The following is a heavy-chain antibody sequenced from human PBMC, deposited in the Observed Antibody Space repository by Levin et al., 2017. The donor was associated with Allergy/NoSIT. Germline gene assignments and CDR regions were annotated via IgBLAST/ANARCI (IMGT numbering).Heavy chain of an antibody. Sequence: GESLKISCKSSGYPFTSYPVNWVRQAPGQGLEWIGWINTHTGDPTYAQGFTGRFVLSLDTSVSTTHLQISSLKAEDPAVSYCARYWVRGGGFDYWGQGTLVTVSS. CDR2: INTHTGDP. J-gene: IGHJ4*02. CDR3: ARYWVRGGGFDY. CDR1: GYPFTSYP. D-gene: IGHD3-16*01. V-gene: IGHV7-4-1*02.